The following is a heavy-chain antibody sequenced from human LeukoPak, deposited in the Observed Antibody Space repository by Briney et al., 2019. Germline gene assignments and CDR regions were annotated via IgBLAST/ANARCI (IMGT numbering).Heavy chain of an antibody. V-gene: IGHV3-23*01. CDR3: AKRVRYGSGNYHFDH. CDR2: ISGSGGST. D-gene: IGHD3-10*01. J-gene: IGHJ4*02. CDR1: GFTFSSYA. Sequence: GGSLRLSCAASGFTFSSYAMSWVRQAPGKGLEWVSAISGSGGSTYYADSVKGRFTISRDNSKNTLYLQMNSLTAEDTAVYYCAKRVRYGSGNYHFDHWGQGTLVTVSS.